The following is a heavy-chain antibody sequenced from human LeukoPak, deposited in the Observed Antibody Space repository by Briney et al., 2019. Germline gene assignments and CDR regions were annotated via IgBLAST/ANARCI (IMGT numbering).Heavy chain of an antibody. Sequence: GGSLRLSCAASGFTVSSNYMSWVRQAPGKGLEWVSAIYSGGSTYYADSVKGRFTISRDNSKNTLYLQMNSLRAEDTAVYYCARDLRGYSGYGYWGQGILVTVSS. CDR3: ARDLRGYSGYGY. J-gene: IGHJ4*02. CDR1: GFTVSSNY. V-gene: IGHV3-53*01. CDR2: IYSGGST. D-gene: IGHD5-12*01.